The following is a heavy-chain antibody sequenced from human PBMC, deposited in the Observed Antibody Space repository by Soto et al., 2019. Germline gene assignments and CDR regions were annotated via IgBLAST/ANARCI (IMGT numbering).Heavy chain of an antibody. D-gene: IGHD3-22*01. V-gene: IGHV1-18*01. Sequence: ASVKVSCKASGYTFTTYGISWVRQAPGQGPEWMGWISGYNGDMNRAQKFEARLTMTKDTSTSTAFMDLGSLRSEDTAVYYCARGKRYYDSSGYFAYWGQGTLATVSS. CDR2: ISGYNGDM. CDR3: ARGKRYYDSSGYFAY. CDR1: GYTFTTYG. J-gene: IGHJ4*02.